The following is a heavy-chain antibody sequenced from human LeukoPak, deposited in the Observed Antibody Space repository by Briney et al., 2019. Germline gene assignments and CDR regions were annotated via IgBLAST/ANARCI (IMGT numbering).Heavy chain of an antibody. Sequence: PGGSLRLSCTASGFAFDEHGMTWVRQVPGKGLEWVSGINWSGGSTGYADPLRGRFTISRDNAKNSLYLQMDSLRAEDTALYYCARAPITSPFYFDYWGQGTLVTVSS. CDR3: ARAPITSPFYFDY. V-gene: IGHV3-20*04. CDR2: INWSGGST. J-gene: IGHJ4*02. CDR1: GFAFDEHG. D-gene: IGHD2-2*01.